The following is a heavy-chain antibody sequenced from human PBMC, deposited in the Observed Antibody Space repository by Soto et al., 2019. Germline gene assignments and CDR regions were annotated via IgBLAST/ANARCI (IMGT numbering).Heavy chain of an antibody. V-gene: IGHV3-7*01. CDR1: GFTSSSYW. D-gene: IGHD2-15*01. Sequence: GGSLRLSCAASGFTSSSYWISWVRHVPGKGLEWLVNIKQDGSQKYYVDSVKGRFTVSRDNAKNSLYMQMNSLRVEDTAVYYCASGDCSGGSCLLGEYWGQGTLVTVSS. CDR2: IKQDGSQK. CDR3: ASGDCSGGSCLLGEY. J-gene: IGHJ4*02.